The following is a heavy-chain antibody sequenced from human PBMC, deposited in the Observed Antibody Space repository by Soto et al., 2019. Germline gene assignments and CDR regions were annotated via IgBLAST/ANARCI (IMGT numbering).Heavy chain of an antibody. J-gene: IGHJ5*02. D-gene: IGHD1-26*01. V-gene: IGHV3-30*18. CDR1: GFTFSSYG. Sequence: GGSLRLSCAASGFTFSSYGMHWVRQAPGKGLEWVAVISYDGSNKYYADSVKGRFTISRDNSKNTLYLQMNSLRAEDTAVYYCAKDSYSGSYFVRNWFDPWGQGTLVTVSS. CDR2: ISYDGSNK. CDR3: AKDSYSGSYFVRNWFDP.